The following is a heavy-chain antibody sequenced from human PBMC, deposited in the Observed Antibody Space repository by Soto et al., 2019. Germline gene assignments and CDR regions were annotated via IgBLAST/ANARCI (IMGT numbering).Heavy chain of an antibody. Sequence: SETLSLTCAVYGGSFSGYYWSWIRQPPGKGLEWIGEINHSGSTNYNPSLKSRVTISVDTSKNQFSLKLSSVTAADTAVYYCARGRGGSGSYYKPRNNWFDPWGQGTLVTVSS. CDR2: INHSGST. CDR1: GGSFSGYY. V-gene: IGHV4-34*01. J-gene: IGHJ5*02. CDR3: ARGRGGSGSYYKPRNNWFDP. D-gene: IGHD3-10*01.